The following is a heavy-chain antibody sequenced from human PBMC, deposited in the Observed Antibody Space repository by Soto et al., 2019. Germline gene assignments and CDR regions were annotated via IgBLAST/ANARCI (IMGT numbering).Heavy chain of an antibody. D-gene: IGHD3-22*01. CDR1: GFSLSDYY. CDR3: ARVRGDSSGSYYFDY. Sequence: LRLSCAASGFSLSDYYMSWIRQAPGEGLEWVSYISSSGSTTHYADSVEGRFTISKDNAKNSVYLQMNSLRAEDTAVYYCARVRGDSSGSYYFDYWGQGTLVTVS. J-gene: IGHJ4*02. V-gene: IGHV3-11*01. CDR2: ISSSGSTT.